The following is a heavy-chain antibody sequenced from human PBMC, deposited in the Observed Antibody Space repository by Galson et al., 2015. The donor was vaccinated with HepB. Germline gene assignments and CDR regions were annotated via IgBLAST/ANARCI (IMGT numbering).Heavy chain of an antibody. J-gene: IGHJ4*02. V-gene: IGHV3-30*03. D-gene: IGHD6-6*01. CDR3: AGISSSSWGYFDY. CDR2: ISYDGSNK. Sequence: SLRLSCAASGFTFSSYGMHWVRQAPGKGLEWVAVISYDGSNKYYADSVKGRFTISRDNSKNTLYLQMNSLRAEDTAVYYCAGISSSSWGYFDYWGQGTLVTVSS. CDR1: GFTFSSYG.